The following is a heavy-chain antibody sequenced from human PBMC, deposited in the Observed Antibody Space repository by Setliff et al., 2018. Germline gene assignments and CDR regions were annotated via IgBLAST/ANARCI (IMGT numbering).Heavy chain of an antibody. CDR3: ARSINGYQQRYDI. V-gene: IGHV3-7*01. CDR1: GLTFSNFW. D-gene: IGHD3-22*01. CDR2: INQDGSEK. Sequence: GGSLRLSCAASGLTFSNFWMAWVRQAPGKGLEWVANINQDGSEKNYVDSVKGRFTISRDNAKNSLYLLMKSVGVDDTAVYYCARSINGYQQRYDIWGQGALVTVSS. J-gene: IGHJ4*02.